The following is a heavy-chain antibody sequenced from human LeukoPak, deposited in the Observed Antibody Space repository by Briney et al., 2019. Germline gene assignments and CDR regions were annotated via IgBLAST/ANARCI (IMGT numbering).Heavy chain of an antibody. J-gene: IGHJ3*02. V-gene: IGHV1-18*01. Sequence: GASVKVSCKASGYTFNKYGLSWVRQAPGQGLEWMGWISGYNGNTNYAQKLQDRVTMNTDTSTSTAYMELRSLRSDDTAVYYCAGDRGSGSPHDAFDIWGQGTMVTVSS. D-gene: IGHD3-10*01. CDR3: AGDRGSGSPHDAFDI. CDR1: GYTFNKYG. CDR2: ISGYNGNT.